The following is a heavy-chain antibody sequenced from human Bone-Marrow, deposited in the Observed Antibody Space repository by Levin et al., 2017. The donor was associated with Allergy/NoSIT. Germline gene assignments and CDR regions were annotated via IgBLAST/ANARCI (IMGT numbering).Heavy chain of an antibody. CDR2: ISYDGRNK. V-gene: IGHV3-30*03. J-gene: IGHJ6*02. CDR1: GFTFTSYG. Sequence: GESLKISCAASGFTFTSYGMHWVRQAPGKGLEWVALISYDGRNKAYGDSVKGRFTISRDNSNNTLYLQLNSLRPEDTALYYCARGTNLIMVATNIGGVDVLGQGATVTVSS. CDR3: ARGTNLIMVATNIGGVDV. D-gene: IGHD2-8*01.